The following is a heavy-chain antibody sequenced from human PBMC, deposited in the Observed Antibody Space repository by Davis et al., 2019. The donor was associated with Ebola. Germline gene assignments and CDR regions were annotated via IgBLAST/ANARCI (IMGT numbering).Heavy chain of an antibody. J-gene: IGHJ6*02. D-gene: IGHD2-8*01. Sequence: GESLKISCAASGFTFSDYWMSWVRQAPGKGLEWVAHINGAGTDKFYMDSVKGRFTISRDSARASVSLQMNSLRAEDTAVYYCARVKPRMVSRAMDVWGQGTPVTVSS. CDR2: INGAGTDK. CDR3: ARVKPRMVSRAMDV. V-gene: IGHV3-7*03. CDR1: GFTFSDYW.